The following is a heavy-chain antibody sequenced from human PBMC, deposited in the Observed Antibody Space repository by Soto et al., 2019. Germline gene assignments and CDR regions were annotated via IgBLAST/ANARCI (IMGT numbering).Heavy chain of an antibody. J-gene: IGHJ4*02. V-gene: IGHV3-7*02. CDR1: GFTFSDFC. D-gene: IGHD6-19*01. CDR3: ARGSAVAV. Sequence: EVQLVESGGGLVQPGGSLRLSCVASGFTFSDFCMTWIRQAPGKGLEWVANIQADGGEIHYVDSVKGRFTNSRDNANYFVSVQMNSLRAEDTGLYYCARGSAVAVWGQGTRVIVSS. CDR2: IQADGGEI.